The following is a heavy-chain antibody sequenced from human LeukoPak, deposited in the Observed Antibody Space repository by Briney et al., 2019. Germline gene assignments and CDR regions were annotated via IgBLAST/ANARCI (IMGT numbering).Heavy chain of an antibody. CDR1: GLTFTSSA. Sequence: SVKVPCKASGLTFTSSAMQWVRQARGRPLEWIGWIVVGSGNTNYAQKFQERVTITRDMSTSTAYMELSSLRSEDTAVYYCAADAGIRGSSSWYYFDYWGQGTLVTVSS. D-gene: IGHD6-13*01. CDR3: AADAGIRGSSSWYYFDY. J-gene: IGHJ4*02. V-gene: IGHV1-58*02. CDR2: IVVGSGNT.